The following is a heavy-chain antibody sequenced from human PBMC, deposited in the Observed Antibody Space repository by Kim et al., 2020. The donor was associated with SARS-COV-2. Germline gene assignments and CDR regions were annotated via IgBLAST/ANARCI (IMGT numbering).Heavy chain of an antibody. CDR1: GYSFTSYW. CDR2: IDPSDSYT. J-gene: IGHJ3*02. V-gene: IGHV5-10-1*01. Sequence: GESLKISCKGSGYSFTSYWISWVRQMPGKGLEWMGRIDPSDSYTNYSPSFQGHVPISADKSISTAYLQWSSLKASDTAMYYCARLGSGAYYDSSGYYWGAFDIWGQGTMVTVSS. D-gene: IGHD3-22*01. CDR3: ARLGSGAYYDSSGYYWGAFDI.